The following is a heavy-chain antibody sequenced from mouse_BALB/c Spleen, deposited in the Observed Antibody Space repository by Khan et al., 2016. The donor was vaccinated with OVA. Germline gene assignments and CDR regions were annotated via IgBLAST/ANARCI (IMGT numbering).Heavy chain of an antibody. J-gene: IGHJ2*01. Sequence: EVQLQESGPGLVKPSQSLSLTCTVTAYSITSDYAWTWIRQFPGNKLEWMGYISYSGSTSYNPSLKSRIPITRDTSKNQFFLQLISVTTEDTATYYCACIRFYYSYSFFDYWGQGTTLTVSS. CDR1: AYSITSDYA. CDR2: ISYSGST. CDR3: ACIRFYYSYSFFDY. V-gene: IGHV3-2*02. D-gene: IGHD2-12*01.